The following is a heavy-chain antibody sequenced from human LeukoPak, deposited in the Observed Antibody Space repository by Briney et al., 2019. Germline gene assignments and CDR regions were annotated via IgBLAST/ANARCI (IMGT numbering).Heavy chain of an antibody. V-gene: IGHV3-20*04. Sequence: GGSLRLSCAACGVTFDDDAMSWVRQAPGKGLEWVSGINWNGGSTGYADSVKGRFTISRDNSKKSLYLQMNSLRAEDTASYYCARVGSYSFGDSFDYWGQGTLVTVSS. D-gene: IGHD3-10*01. CDR1: GVTFDDDA. J-gene: IGHJ4*02. CDR2: INWNGGST. CDR3: ARVGSYSFGDSFDY.